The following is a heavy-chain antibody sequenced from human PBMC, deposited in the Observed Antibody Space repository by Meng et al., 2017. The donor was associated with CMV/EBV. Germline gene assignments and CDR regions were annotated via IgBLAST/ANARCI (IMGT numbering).Heavy chain of an antibody. V-gene: IGHV1-46*01. CDR2: INPSGGST. Sequence: ASAKVSCKASGYTFTSYYMHWVRQAPGQGLEWVGIINPSGGSTSYAQKFQGRVTMTRDTSTSTVYMELSSLRSEDTAVYYCARPTCSTSCYSLNDAFDIWGQGTMVTVSS. CDR3: ARPTCSTSCYSLNDAFDI. J-gene: IGHJ3*02. CDR1: GYTFTSYY. D-gene: IGHD2-2*02.